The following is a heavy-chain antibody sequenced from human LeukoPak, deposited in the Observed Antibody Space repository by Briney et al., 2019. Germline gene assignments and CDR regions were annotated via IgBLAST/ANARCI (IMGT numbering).Heavy chain of an antibody. D-gene: IGHD3-10*01. Sequence: SETLSLTCTVSGGSISSYYWSWIRQPAGKGLEWIGRIYISGSTNYNPSLKSRVTISVDTSKNQFSLKLSSVTAADTAVYYCARYYYGSGENWFDPWGQGTLVTVSS. J-gene: IGHJ5*02. V-gene: IGHV4-4*07. CDR1: GGSISSYY. CDR2: IYISGST. CDR3: ARYYYGSGENWFDP.